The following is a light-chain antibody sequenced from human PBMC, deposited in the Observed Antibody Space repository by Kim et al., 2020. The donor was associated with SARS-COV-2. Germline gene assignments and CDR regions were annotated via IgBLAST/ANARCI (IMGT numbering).Light chain of an antibody. CDR2: DVR. J-gene: IGLJ2*01. V-gene: IGLV2-14*03. Sequence: QSVVTQPASVSGSPGQSITISCSGTNSDIGTYDYVSWYQQHPGKAPKLMIFDVRVRPSGVSNRFSGSESGYTASLTISGLQAEDEATYYCCSYSTFTTVVFGGGTKVTVL. CDR3: CSYSTFTTVV. CDR1: NSDIGTYDY.